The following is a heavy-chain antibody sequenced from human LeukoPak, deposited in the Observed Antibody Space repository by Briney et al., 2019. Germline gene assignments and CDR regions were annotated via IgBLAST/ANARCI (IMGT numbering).Heavy chain of an antibody. D-gene: IGHD3-9*01. J-gene: IGHJ3*02. CDR1: GFTFSSYG. V-gene: IGHV3-33*01. Sequence: PGRSLRLSCAASGFTFSSYGMHWVRQAPGKGLEWVAVIWYDGNNKYYADSVKGRFTISRDNAKNSLSLQMNSLRADDAAVYYCARASSKQLAGYLPDGFDIWGQGTMVTVSS. CDR3: ARASSKQLAGYLPDGFDI. CDR2: IWYDGNNK.